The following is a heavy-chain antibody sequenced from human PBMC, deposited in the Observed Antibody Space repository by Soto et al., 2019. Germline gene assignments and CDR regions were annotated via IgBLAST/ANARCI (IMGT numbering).Heavy chain of an antibody. CDR1: GFTFSSYA. CDR3: ERRLAYCGGDCYPTGYFDL. D-gene: IGHD2-21*02. CDR2: ISYDGSNK. J-gene: IGHJ2*01. V-gene: IGHV3-30-3*01. Sequence: QVQLVESGGGVVQPGRSLRLSCAASGFTFSSYAMHWVRQAPGKGLEWVPVISYDGSNKYYADSVKGRFTISRDNSKNTLYLQMNSLRAEDTAVYYCERRLAYCGGDCYPTGYFDLWGRGTLVTVSS.